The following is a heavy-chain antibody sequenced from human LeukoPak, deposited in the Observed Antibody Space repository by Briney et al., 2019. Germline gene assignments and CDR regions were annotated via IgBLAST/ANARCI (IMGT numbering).Heavy chain of an antibody. J-gene: IGHJ4*02. Sequence: SETLSLTCVVSGGSISSTSYYWGWIRQPPGKGLEWIGSIYYSGSTYYNPSLKSRVTISVDTSKNQFSLKLSSVTAADTAVYYCARDRYGDLDYWGQGTLVTVSS. CDR2: IYYSGST. CDR1: GGSISSTSYY. V-gene: IGHV4-39*07. D-gene: IGHD4-17*01. CDR3: ARDRYGDLDY.